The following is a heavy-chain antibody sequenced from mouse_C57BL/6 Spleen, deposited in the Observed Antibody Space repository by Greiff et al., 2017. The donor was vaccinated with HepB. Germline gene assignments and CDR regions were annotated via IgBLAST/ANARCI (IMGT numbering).Heavy chain of an antibody. CDR1: GYSITSGYY. CDR2: ISYDGSN. CDR3: ARDGGY. Sequence: EVQLVESGPGLVKPSQSLSLTCSVTGYSITSGYYWNWIRQFPGNKLEWMGYISYDGSNNYNPSLKNRISITRDTSKNQFFLKLNSVTTEDTATYYCARDGGYWGQGTTLTVSS. V-gene: IGHV3-6*01. J-gene: IGHJ2*01.